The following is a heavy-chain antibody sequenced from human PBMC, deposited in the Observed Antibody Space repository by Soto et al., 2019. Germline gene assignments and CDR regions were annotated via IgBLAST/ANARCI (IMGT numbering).Heavy chain of an antibody. CDR3: ARHIGAYNDNKGYRCFDY. Sequence: GESLKISCKGSGYTFTNYWIAWVRQMSGKGLEWMGSIYPGDSDTRYSPSFRGQVTISADKSISTAYLQWNSLKASDSAMYYCARHIGAYNDNKGYRCFDYWGKGTRVTVCS. CDR1: GYTFTNYW. V-gene: IGHV5-51*01. CDR2: IYPGDSDT. D-gene: IGHD3-22*01. J-gene: IGHJ4*02.